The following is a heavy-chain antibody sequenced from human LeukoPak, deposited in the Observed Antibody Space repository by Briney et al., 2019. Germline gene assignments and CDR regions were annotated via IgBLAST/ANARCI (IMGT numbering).Heavy chain of an antibody. CDR3: ARVRTDWFGEIDY. J-gene: IGHJ4*02. CDR1: GGSISSYY. Sequence: SETLSLTCNVSGGSISSYYWSWIRQPPGKGLEWIGYIYYSGCTNYNPSLKSRVTISVDTSKNQFSLKLSSVTAADTAVYYCARVRTDWFGEIDYWGQGTLVTVSS. V-gene: IGHV4-59*01. CDR2: IYYSGCT. D-gene: IGHD3-10*01.